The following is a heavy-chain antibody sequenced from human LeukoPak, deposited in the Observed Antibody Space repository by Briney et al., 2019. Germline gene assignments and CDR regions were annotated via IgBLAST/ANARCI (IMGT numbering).Heavy chain of an antibody. J-gene: IGHJ4*02. Sequence: PGGSLRLSCAASGFTFSSYAMNWVRQAPGKRLEWVSVLSDSGGVTYYADSVKGRFTISRDNSKNTLYLQMNSLRAEDTAVYYCAKGSSNGCYSPIDYWGQGTLVTVSS. D-gene: IGHD2-2*02. CDR3: AKGSSNGCYSPIDY. CDR2: LSDSGGVT. CDR1: GFTFSSYA. V-gene: IGHV3-23*01.